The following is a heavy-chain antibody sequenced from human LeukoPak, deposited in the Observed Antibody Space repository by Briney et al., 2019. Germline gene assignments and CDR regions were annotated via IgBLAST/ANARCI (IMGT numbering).Heavy chain of an antibody. CDR1: GGSITGYY. CDR2: IYTGGST. Sequence: SETLSLTCTVSGGSITGYYWSWIRQSAGKGLEWIGRIYTGGSTNYNPSLKSRVTMSVDTSKNQFSLKLSSVTAADTAIYYCTRWYGGHGFDYWGQGTLVTVSS. D-gene: IGHD4-23*01. V-gene: IGHV4-4*07. CDR3: TRWYGGHGFDY. J-gene: IGHJ4*02.